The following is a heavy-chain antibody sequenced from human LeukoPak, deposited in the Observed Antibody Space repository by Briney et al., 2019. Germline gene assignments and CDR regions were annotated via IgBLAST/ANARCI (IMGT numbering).Heavy chain of an antibody. Sequence: PGGSLRLSCAASVFTFSIYAMSWVRHAPGEGLEWVSAISGSGGSTYYADSVKGRFTISRDNSKNTLYLQMNSLRAEDTAVYYCAKLEGSTSLYYYYMDVWGKGTTVTVSS. CDR3: AKLEGSTSLYYYYMDV. CDR1: VFTFSIYA. V-gene: IGHV3-23*01. CDR2: ISGSGGST. J-gene: IGHJ6*03. D-gene: IGHD2-2*01.